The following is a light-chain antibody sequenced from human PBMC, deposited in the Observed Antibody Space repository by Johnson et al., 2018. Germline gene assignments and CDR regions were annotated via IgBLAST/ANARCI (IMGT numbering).Light chain of an antibody. CDR2: ENN. CDR1: SSNIGNNY. V-gene: IGLV1-51*02. CDR3: GTWDSSLSAGNV. Sequence: QSVLTQPPSVSAAPGQKVTISCSGSSSNIGNNYVSWYQQLPGTATKLLIYENNKRPSGIPDRFSGSNSGTSATLGITGLQTGDEADYYCGTWDSSLSAGNVFGTGTKVTVL. J-gene: IGLJ1*01.